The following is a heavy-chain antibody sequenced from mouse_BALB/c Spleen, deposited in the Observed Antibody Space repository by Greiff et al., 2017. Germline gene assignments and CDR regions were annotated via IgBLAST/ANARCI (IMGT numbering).Heavy chain of an antibody. CDR2: IYPYNGGT. CDR3: AMAYYGNYAMDY. D-gene: IGHD2-10*01. J-gene: IGHJ4*01. Sequence: VQLQQSGPELVKPGASVKISCKASGYTFTDYNMHWVKQSHGKSLEWIGYIYPYNGGTGYNQKFKSKATLTVDNSSSTAYLQLSSLTSEDTAVYYCAMAYYGNYAMDYWGQGTSVTVSS. CDR1: GYTFTDYN. V-gene: IGHV1S29*02.